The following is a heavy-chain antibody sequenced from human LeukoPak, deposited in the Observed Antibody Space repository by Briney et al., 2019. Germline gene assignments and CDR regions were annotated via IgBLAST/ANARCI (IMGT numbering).Heavy chain of an antibody. V-gene: IGHV4-4*07. CDR3: ARHGSTKKLGYCSGGSCKPMLY. Sequence: SETLSLTCTVSGGSISSYYWSWIRQPAGKGLEWIGRIYTSGSTNYNPSLKSRVTISVDTSKNQFSLKLSSVTAADTAVYYCARHGSTKKLGYCSGGSCKPMLYWGQGTLVTVSS. CDR1: GGSISSYY. D-gene: IGHD2-15*01. J-gene: IGHJ4*02. CDR2: IYTSGST.